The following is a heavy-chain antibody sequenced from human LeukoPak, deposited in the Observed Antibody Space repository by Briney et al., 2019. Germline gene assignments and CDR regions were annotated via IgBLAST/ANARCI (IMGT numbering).Heavy chain of an antibody. J-gene: IGHJ6*02. CDR3: ARFNPNDFWTLADV. CDR1: GYTFTSYG. CDR2: ISAYNGNT. Sequence: ASVNVSCMASGYTFTSYGISWVRQAPGQGLEWMGWISAYNGNTNYAQKLQGRVTMTTDTSTSTAYMELRSLRSDDTAVYYCARFNPNDFWTLADVWGQGTTVTVSS. D-gene: IGHD3-3*01. V-gene: IGHV1-18*01.